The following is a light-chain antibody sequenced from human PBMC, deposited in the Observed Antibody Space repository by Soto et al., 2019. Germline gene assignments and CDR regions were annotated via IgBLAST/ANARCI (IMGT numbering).Light chain of an antibody. V-gene: IGKV3-20*01. Sequence: EIVLTQSPATLSLSPGEIATLSCRASQSISSYLAWYQQKPGQAPRLLIYGGSSRATGIPVRFSGSGSETDFTLTISRVEPEDFALYYCQQYGSSLTFGLGTKVDIK. CDR1: QSISSY. CDR2: GGS. CDR3: QQYGSSLT. J-gene: IGKJ1*01.